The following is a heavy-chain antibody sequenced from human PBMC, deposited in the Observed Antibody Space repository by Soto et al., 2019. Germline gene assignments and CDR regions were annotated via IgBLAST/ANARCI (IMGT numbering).Heavy chain of an antibody. CDR1: GYTFTGYD. CDR3: TRGLRSIAISSY. CDR2: LNPNRGDT. J-gene: IGHJ4*02. D-gene: IGHD6-6*01. V-gene: IGHV1-8*01. Sequence: GASVKVSCKASGYTFTGYDINWVRQATGQGFEWMGWLNPNRGDTGYAQKFQGRVTMTRDTSINTAYMELSSLRSDDSAVYYCTRGLRSIAISSYWGQGTLVIVSS.